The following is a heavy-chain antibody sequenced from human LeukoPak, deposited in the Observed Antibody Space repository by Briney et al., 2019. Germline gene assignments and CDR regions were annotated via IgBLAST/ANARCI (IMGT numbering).Heavy chain of an antibody. D-gene: IGHD2-2*01. CDR3: ARLGFCTSTSCP. CDR1: GDSVGSSTYY. CDR2: IAYSRST. V-gene: IGHV4-39*01. J-gene: IGHJ5*02. Sequence: SETLSLTCTVSGDSVGSSTYYWGWVRQPPGKGLEWIASIAYSRSTYNPSLKRRVTISVHTSKQQFSLKLSSVSAADTAVYYCARLGFCTSTSCPWGEGTLVTVSS.